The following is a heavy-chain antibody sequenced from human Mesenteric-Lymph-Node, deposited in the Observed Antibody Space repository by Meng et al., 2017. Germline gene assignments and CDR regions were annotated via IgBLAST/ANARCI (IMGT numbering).Heavy chain of an antibody. V-gene: IGHV1-2*06. D-gene: IGHD6-19*01. CDR3: ARDSGPGYSSGWYKGDAFDI. J-gene: IGHJ3*02. CDR1: GYTFTGYY. CDR2: INPNSGGT. Sequence: ASVKVSCKASGYTFTGYYMHWVRQAPGQGREWMGRINPNSGGTNYAQKFQGRVTMTRDTSISTAYMELSRLRSDDTAVYYCARDSGPGYSSGWYKGDAFDIWGQGTMVTVSS.